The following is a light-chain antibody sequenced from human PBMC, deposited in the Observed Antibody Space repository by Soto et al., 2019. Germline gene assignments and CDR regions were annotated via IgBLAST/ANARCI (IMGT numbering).Light chain of an antibody. CDR1: SSNIGTYT. V-gene: IGLV1-44*01. J-gene: IGLJ1*01. Sequence: QSVLTQPPSGSGTPGQWVTISCSGSSSNIGTYTVNWYQQLPGTAPKLLIYSNNQRPSGVPDRFSGSKSGTSASLAISGLQSEDEADYYCAAWDDSLSGRYVFGTGTKVTVL. CDR2: SNN. CDR3: AAWDDSLSGRYV.